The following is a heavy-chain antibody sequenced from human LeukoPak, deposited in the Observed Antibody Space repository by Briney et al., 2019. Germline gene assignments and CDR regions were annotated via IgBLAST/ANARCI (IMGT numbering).Heavy chain of an antibody. Sequence: SVKVSCKASGGTFSSYAISWVRQAPGQGLEWMGGIIPILGTANYAQKFQGRVTITTDESTSTAYMELSSLRSEDTAVYYCARAGEYCSSTSCYTFDYWGQGTLVTVSS. D-gene: IGHD2-2*02. CDR3: ARAGEYCSSTSCYTFDY. V-gene: IGHV1-69*05. CDR1: GGTFSSYA. CDR2: IIPILGTA. J-gene: IGHJ4*02.